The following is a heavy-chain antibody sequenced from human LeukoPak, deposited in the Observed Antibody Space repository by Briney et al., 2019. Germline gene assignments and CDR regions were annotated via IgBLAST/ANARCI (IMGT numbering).Heavy chain of an antibody. CDR3: AKDHLPTAIRTGIDY. D-gene: IGHD2-2*01. V-gene: IGHV3-23*01. J-gene: IGHJ4*02. CDR1: VFTYSSYA. CDR2: ISASGSST. Sequence: GGSLRLSCAASVFTYSSYAMTWVRQAPGKGLEWVSAISASGSSTYYADSVKGRFTISRDNSKNTLYLQMNSLKAEDTAVYYCAKDHLPTAIRTGIDYWGQGTLVTVSS.